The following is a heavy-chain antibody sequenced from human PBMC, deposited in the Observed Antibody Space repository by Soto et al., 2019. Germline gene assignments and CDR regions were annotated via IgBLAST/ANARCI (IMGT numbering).Heavy chain of an antibody. V-gene: IGHV4-34*01. J-gene: IGHJ5*02. CDR3: ASVLAPRGARYYDFWSGYFRVNP. Sequence: QVQLQQWGAGLLKPSETLSLTCAVYGGSFSGYYWSWIRQPPGKGLEWIGEINHSGSTNYNPSLKSRVTISVDTSKNQFSLKLSSVTAADTAVYYCASVLAPRGARYYDFWSGYFRVNPWGQGTLVTVSS. CDR2: INHSGST. CDR1: GGSFSGYY. D-gene: IGHD3-3*01.